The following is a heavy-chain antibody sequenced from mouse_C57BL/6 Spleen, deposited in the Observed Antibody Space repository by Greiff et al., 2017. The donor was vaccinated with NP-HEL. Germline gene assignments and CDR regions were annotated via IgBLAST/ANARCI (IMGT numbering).Heavy chain of an antibody. CDR1: GFTFSDYG. CDR3: ARFSSYWYFDV. D-gene: IGHD1-1*01. Sequence: EVMLVESGGGLVKPGGSLKLSCAASGFTFSDYGMHWVRQAPEKGLEWVAYISSGSSTIYYADTVKGRFTISRDNAKNTLFLQMTSLRSEDTAMYYCARFSSYWYFDVWGTGTTVTVSS. J-gene: IGHJ1*03. V-gene: IGHV5-17*01. CDR2: ISSGSSTI.